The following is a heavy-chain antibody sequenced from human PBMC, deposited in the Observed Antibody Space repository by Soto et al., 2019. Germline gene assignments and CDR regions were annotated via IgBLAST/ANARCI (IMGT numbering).Heavy chain of an antibody. CDR2: IKQDGSEK. Sequence: GGSLRLSCAASGFTFSSYWMSWVRQAPGKGLEWVANIKQDGSEKYYVDSVKGRFTISRDNAKNSLYLQMNSLRAEDTAVYYCARGDSSGPHYYYYMDVWGKGTTVTVSS. V-gene: IGHV3-7*01. CDR1: GFTFSSYW. J-gene: IGHJ6*03. CDR3: ARGDSSGPHYYYYMDV. D-gene: IGHD3-10*01.